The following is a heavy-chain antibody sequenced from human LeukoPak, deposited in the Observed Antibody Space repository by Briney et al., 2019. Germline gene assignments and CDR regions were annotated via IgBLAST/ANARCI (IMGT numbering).Heavy chain of an antibody. Sequence: PSETLSLTCTVSGGSISSSSYYWGWIRQPPGKGLEWIGSIYYSGSTYYNPSLKSRVTMSVDTSKNQFSLKLSSVTAADTAVYYCASTKRFYGAFDIWGQGTMVTVSS. CDR1: GGSISSSSYY. CDR3: ASTKRFYGAFDI. D-gene: IGHD2-2*01. CDR2: IYYSGST. J-gene: IGHJ3*02. V-gene: IGHV4-39*07.